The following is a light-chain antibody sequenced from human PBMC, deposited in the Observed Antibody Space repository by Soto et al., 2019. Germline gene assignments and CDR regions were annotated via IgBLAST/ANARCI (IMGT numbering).Light chain of an antibody. J-gene: IGKJ4*01. CDR2: GAS. Sequence: ILLTQSPDTLSLSPGERATLSCRATQSVSSNYLAWYQQKAGQAPRLLIYGASSRATGIPDRSSGSGSGTDFTLTINRLEPEDSAVYYCQQYGSSAAFGGGTKVE. CDR1: QSVSSNY. CDR3: QQYGSSAA. V-gene: IGKV3-20*01.